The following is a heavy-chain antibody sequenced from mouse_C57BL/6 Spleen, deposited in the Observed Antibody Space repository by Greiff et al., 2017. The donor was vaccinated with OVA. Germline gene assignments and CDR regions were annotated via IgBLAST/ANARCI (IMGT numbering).Heavy chain of an antibody. CDR1: GFTFNTYA. D-gene: IGHD1-1*01. V-gene: IGHV10-3*01. CDR2: IRSKSSNYAT. J-gene: IGHJ2*01. Sequence: EVQLQQSGGGLVQPKGSLKLSCAASGFTFNTYAMHWVRQAPGQGLEWVARIRSKSSNYATYYADSVKDRFTISRDDSQSMLYLQMNNLKTEDTAMYYCVREFRGTVAFDYWGQGTTLTVSS. CDR3: VREFRGTVAFDY.